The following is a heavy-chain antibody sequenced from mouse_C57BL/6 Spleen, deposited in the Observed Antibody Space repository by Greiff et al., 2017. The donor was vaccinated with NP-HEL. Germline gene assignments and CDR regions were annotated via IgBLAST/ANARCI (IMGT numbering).Heavy chain of an antibody. Sequence: VQLQQSGPELVKPGASVKISCKASGYAFSSSWMNWVKQRPGKGLEWIGRIYPGDGDTNYNGKFKGKATLTADKSSSTAYMQLSSLTSEDSAVYFWASGGYYGNYVAYWGQGTLVTVSA. V-gene: IGHV1-82*01. J-gene: IGHJ3*01. CDR1: GYAFSSSW. CDR3: ASGGYYGNYVAY. D-gene: IGHD2-1*01. CDR2: IYPGDGDT.